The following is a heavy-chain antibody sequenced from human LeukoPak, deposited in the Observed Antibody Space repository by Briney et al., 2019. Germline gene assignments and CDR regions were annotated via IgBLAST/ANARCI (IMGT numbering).Heavy chain of an antibody. D-gene: IGHD3-10*01. CDR1: GDSVSSNSAA. J-gene: IGHJ5*02. CDR2: TYYRSKWYN. V-gene: IGHV6-1*01. Sequence: PSQTLSLTCAISGDSVSSNSAAWNWIRQSPSRGLEWLGRTYYRSKWYNDYAVSVKSRITINPDTSENQFSLQLNSVTPEDTAVYYCARHRLKVTGITMVRGSYLEENWFDPWGQGTLVTVSS. CDR3: ARHRLKVTGITMVRGSYLEENWFDP.